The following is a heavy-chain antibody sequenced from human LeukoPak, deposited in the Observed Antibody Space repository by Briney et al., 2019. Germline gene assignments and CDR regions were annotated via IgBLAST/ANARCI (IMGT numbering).Heavy chain of an antibody. J-gene: IGHJ4*02. D-gene: IGHD6-6*01. Sequence: PGGSLRLSCAASGFAFSNYWMHWVRQAPGKGLVWVSRINSDGSRTTYADSVKGRFTISRDNAKNTLYLQMNSLRAEDTAVYYCARDGYSSSFYFDCWGQGTLVTVSS. CDR1: GFAFSNYW. CDR3: ARDGYSSSFYFDC. V-gene: IGHV3-74*01. CDR2: INSDGSRT.